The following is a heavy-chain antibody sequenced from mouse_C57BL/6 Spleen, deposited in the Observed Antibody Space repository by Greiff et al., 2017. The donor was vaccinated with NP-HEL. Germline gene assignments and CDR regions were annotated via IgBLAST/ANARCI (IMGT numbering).Heavy chain of an antibody. CDR1: GFTFSDYY. CDR3: ARDYSNYVGYFDY. D-gene: IGHD2-5*01. CDR2: INYDGSST. J-gene: IGHJ2*01. V-gene: IGHV5-16*01. Sequence: EVKLVESEGGLVQPGSSMKLSCTASGFTFSDYYMAWVRQVPEKGLEWVANINYDGSSTYYLDSLKSRFIISRDNAKNILYLQMSSLKSEDTATYYCARDYSNYVGYFDYWGQGTTLTVSS.